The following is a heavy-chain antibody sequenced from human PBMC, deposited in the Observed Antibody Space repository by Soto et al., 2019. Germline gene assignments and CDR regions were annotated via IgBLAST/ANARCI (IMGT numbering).Heavy chain of an antibody. D-gene: IGHD1-20*01. CDR2: VYYSGST. J-gene: IGHJ6*02. CDR3: ASPRDNNINSYYGLDV. V-gene: IGHV4-61*01. CDR1: GAPVSSATYY. Sequence: SETLSLTCTVSGAPVSSATYYWNLIRQPRGKPLEWIGYVYYSGSTNYNPSLKSRVTISLDTSKDQFSLKLSSVTAADTAVYYCASPRDNNINSYYGLDVWGPGTTVTVSS.